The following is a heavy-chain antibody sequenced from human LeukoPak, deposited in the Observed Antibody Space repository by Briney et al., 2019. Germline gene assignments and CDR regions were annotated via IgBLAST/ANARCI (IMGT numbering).Heavy chain of an antibody. D-gene: IGHD3-22*01. CDR2: IDARSGIT. CDR3: ARSLGSMIRPANIAFDI. J-gene: IGHJ3*02. V-gene: IGHV3-48*04. CDR1: GFTFRIFG. Sequence: GGSLRLSCAASGFTFRIFGLNWVRQAPGKGPEWVSYIDARSGITYYADSVQGRFTISRDDARESVFLQMDGLRVDDTAVYYCARSLGSMIRPANIAFDIWGQGTMVTVSS.